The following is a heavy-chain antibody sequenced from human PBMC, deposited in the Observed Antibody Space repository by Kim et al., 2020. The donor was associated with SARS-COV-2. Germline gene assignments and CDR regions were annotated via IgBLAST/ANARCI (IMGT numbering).Heavy chain of an antibody. D-gene: IGHD5-12*01. CDR3: ARGGAGGVYSGYDFLPSFDY. V-gene: IGHV1-69*13. J-gene: IGHJ4*02. CDR1: GGTFSSYA. CDR2: IIPIFGTA. Sequence: SVKVSCKASGGTFSSYAISWVRQAPGQGLEWMGGIIPIFGTANYAQKFQGRVTITADESTSTAYMELSSLRSEDTAVYYCARGGAGGVYSGYDFLPSFDYWGQGTLVTVSS.